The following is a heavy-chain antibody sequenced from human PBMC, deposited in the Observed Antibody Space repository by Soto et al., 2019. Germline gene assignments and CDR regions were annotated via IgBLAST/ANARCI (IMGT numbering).Heavy chain of an antibody. CDR3: ARDRAYCTNGVCYSDAFDI. CDR1: GGSISSGGYY. Sequence: QVQPQESGPGLVKPSQTLSLTCTVSGGSISSGGYYWSWIRQHPGKGLEWIGYIYYSGSTYYNPSLKSRVTISVDTSKNQFSLKLSSVTAADTAVYYCARDRAYCTNGVCYSDAFDIWGQGTMVTVSS. J-gene: IGHJ3*02. D-gene: IGHD2-8*01. V-gene: IGHV4-31*03. CDR2: IYYSGST.